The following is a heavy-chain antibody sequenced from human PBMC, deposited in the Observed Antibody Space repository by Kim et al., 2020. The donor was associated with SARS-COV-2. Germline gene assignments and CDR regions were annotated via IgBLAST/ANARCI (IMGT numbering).Heavy chain of an antibody. CDR3: AKGSNFWSGYYMESYFDY. D-gene: IGHD3-3*01. J-gene: IGHJ4*02. Sequence: VKGRFTISRDNAKNSLYLQMNGLRAEDTALYYCAKGSNFWSGYYMESYFDYWGQGTLVTVSS. V-gene: IGHV3-9*01.